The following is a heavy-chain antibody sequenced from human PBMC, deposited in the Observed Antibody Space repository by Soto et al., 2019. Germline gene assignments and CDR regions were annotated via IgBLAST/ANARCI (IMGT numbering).Heavy chain of an antibody. CDR2: IYPGDSDT. CDR3: PSHAAYGSGRSSGMEV. J-gene: IGHJ6*02. Sequence: GESLKISCKGSGYSFTSYWIGWVRQMPGKGLEWMGIIYPGDSDTRYSPSFQGQVTISADKSISTAYLQWSSLKASDTAMYYCPSHAAYGSGRSSGMEVWGQGTTVTVSS. V-gene: IGHV5-51*01. CDR1: GYSFTSYW. D-gene: IGHD3-10*01.